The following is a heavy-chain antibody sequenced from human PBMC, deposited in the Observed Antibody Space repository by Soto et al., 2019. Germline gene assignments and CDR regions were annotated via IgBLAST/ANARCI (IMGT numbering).Heavy chain of an antibody. V-gene: IGHV4-39*01. CDR1: GGSISSSSYY. J-gene: IGHJ5*02. CDR3: ARRYCSSTSCYPHQNWFDP. D-gene: IGHD2-2*01. Sequence: SETLSLTCTVSGGSISSSSYYWGWIRQPPGKGLEWIGSIYYSGSTYYNPSPKSRVTISVDTSKNQFSLKLSSVTAADTAVYYCARRYCSSTSCYPHQNWFDPWGQGTLVTVSS. CDR2: IYYSGST.